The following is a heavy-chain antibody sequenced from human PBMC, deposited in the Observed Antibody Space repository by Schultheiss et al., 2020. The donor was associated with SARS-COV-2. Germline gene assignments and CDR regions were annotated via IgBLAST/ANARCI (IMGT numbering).Heavy chain of an antibody. Sequence: GESLKISCAASGFTFSSYSMNWVRQAPGKGLEWVAVISYDGSNKYYADSVKGRFTISRDNSKNTLYLQMNSLRAEDTAVYYCARAATLYSSGWYNYWGQGTLVTVSS. CDR2: ISYDGSNK. CDR1: GFTFSSYS. D-gene: IGHD6-19*01. CDR3: ARAATLYSSGWYNY. V-gene: IGHV3-30*03. J-gene: IGHJ4*02.